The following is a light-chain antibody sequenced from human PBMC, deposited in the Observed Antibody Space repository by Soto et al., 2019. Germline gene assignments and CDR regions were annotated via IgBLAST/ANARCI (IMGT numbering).Light chain of an antibody. Sequence: DIQMTQSPSTLSASVGDRVTITCRASQSISSWLAWYQQKPGKAPKLLIYDVSSLESGVPSRFSGSRSGTEFTLTISSLQPDDFATYYCQQYNSFSLTWTFGQGTKVEIK. J-gene: IGKJ1*01. CDR3: QQYNSFSLTWT. CDR2: DVS. V-gene: IGKV1-5*01. CDR1: QSISSW.